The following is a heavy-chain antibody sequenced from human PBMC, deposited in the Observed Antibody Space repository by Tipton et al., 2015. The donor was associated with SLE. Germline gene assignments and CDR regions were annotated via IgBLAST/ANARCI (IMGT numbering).Heavy chain of an antibody. CDR1: GGSFSGYY. CDR2: INHSGST. Sequence: LSLTCAVHGGSFSGYYWSWIRQPPGTGLEWIGEINHSGSTNYNPSLKSRVTISLDTSKNQFSLKLSSVTAADTAVYYCARDSSGGYNWFDPWGQGTLVTVSS. D-gene: IGHD3-22*01. CDR3: ARDSSGGYNWFDP. V-gene: IGHV4-34*01. J-gene: IGHJ5*02.